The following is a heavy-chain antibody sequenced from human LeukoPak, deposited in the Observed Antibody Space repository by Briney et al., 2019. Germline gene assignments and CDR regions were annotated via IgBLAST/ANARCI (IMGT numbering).Heavy chain of an antibody. V-gene: IGHV3-74*01. CDR1: GFTFSSHL. D-gene: IGHD5-18*01. CDR2: ISSDGTYT. Sequence: GGSLRLSCAASGFTFSSHLMHWVRQAPGKGLVWVSRISSDGTYTNYADSVRGRFTISRDNAKNSLYLQMNSLRAEDTAVYYCAREVGTAMVDYWGQGTLVTVSS. CDR3: AREVGTAMVDY. J-gene: IGHJ4*02.